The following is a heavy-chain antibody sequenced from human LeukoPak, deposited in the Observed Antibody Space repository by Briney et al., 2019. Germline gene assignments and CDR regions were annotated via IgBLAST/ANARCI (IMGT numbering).Heavy chain of an antibody. J-gene: IGHJ4*02. CDR3: ARDGFGGSYYLFDY. Sequence: GGSLRLSCAASGFTFSNYAMSWVRQAPGKGLEWVSSISSSSSYIYYADSVKGRFTISRDNAKNSLYLQMNSLRAEDTAVYYCARDGFGGSYYLFDYWGQGTLVTVSS. V-gene: IGHV3-21*01. D-gene: IGHD1-26*01. CDR1: GFTFSNYA. CDR2: ISSSSSYI.